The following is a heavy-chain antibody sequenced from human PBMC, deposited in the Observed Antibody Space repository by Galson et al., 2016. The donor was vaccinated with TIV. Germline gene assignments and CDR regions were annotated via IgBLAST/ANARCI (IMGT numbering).Heavy chain of an antibody. CDR3: ARERRHCGNECFLYYYYGMDV. CDR1: GFPVSDNY. V-gene: IGHV3-66*02. J-gene: IGHJ6*02. CDR2: VHTGGNT. Sequence: SLRLSCAASGFPVSDNYMTWVRRAPGKGLEWVSIVHTGGNTNYADSVKGRFTISRDNSKIHRILQMSRLRAEDTAVYYCARERRHCGNECFLYYYYGMDVWGQGTTVTVSS. D-gene: IGHD4-23*01.